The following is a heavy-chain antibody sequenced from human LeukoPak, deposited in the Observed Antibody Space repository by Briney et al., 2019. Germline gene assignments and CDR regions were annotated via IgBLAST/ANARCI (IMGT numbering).Heavy chain of an antibody. CDR3: ARVIMITFGGVIPFSYDSSGYPYFDY. CDR1: GFTFSTYN. V-gene: IGHV3-48*02. J-gene: IGHJ4*02. CDR2: ISSSGSTK. Sequence: GGSLRLSCAASGFTFSTYNMNWVRQAPGKGLEWVSYISSSGSTKYYADSVKGRFTISRDNVKNSLFLQMNSLSDEDTAVYYCARVIMITFGGVIPFSYDSSGYPYFDYWGQGTLVTVSS. D-gene: IGHD3-16*02.